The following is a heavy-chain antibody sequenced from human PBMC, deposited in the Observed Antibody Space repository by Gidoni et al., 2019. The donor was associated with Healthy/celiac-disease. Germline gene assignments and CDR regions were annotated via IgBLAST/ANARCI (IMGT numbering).Heavy chain of an antibody. Sequence: EVQLLESGGGLVQPGGSLRLSCSASGFPFSSYAISWVRQAPGKGLEWVSAISGSGGSTYYADSVKGRFTISRDNSKNTLYLQMNSLRAEDTAVYYCAKEALGGIAAAGTDYYYYYGMDVWGQGTTVTVSS. CDR3: AKEALGGIAAAGTDYYYYYGMDV. J-gene: IGHJ6*02. CDR1: GFPFSSYA. V-gene: IGHV3-23*01. CDR2: ISGSGGST. D-gene: IGHD6-13*01.